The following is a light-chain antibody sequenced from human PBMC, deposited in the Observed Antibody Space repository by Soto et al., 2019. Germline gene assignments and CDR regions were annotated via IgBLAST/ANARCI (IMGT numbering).Light chain of an antibody. CDR2: DAS. CDR3: QQRSNWPWP. Sequence: EIVLTQSPATLSLSPGERATLSCRASQSVSSYLAWYPQKPGQAPRLLIYDASNRATGIPARFSGSGSGTDFTLTISSLEPEDFAVYYCQQRSNWPWPFGQGTKVEIK. CDR1: QSVSSY. V-gene: IGKV3-11*01. J-gene: IGKJ1*01.